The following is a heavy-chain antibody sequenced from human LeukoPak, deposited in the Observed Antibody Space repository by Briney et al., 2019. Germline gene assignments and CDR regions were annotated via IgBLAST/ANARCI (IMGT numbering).Heavy chain of an antibody. CDR1: GFTFSNAY. V-gene: IGHV3-21*01. D-gene: IGHD3-3*01. CDR2: ISSSSSYI. Sequence: GGSLRLSCAASGFTFSNAYMSWVRQAPGKGLEWVSSISSSSSYIYYADSVKGRFTISRDNAKNSLYLQMNSLRVEDTAVYYCARDATIDRYYDFWSGQNWFDPWGQGTLVTVSS. CDR3: ARDATIDRYYDFWSGQNWFDP. J-gene: IGHJ5*02.